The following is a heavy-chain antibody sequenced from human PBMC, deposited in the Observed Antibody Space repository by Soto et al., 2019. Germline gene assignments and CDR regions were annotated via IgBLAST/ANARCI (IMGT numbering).Heavy chain of an antibody. CDR3: ARDFYCSGGSCYLDY. J-gene: IGHJ4*02. CDR2: ISAYNGNT. V-gene: IGHV1-18*01. CDR1: GYTFTSYG. D-gene: IGHD2-15*01. Sequence: ASVKVSCKASGYTFTSYGISWVRQAPGQGLEWMGWISAYNGNTNYAQKLQGRVIMTTDTSTSTAYMELRSLRSDDTAVYYCARDFYCSGGSCYLDYWGQGTLVTVSS.